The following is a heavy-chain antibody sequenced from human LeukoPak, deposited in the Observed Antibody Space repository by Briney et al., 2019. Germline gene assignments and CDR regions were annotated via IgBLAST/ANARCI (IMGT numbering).Heavy chain of an antibody. Sequence: GGSLRLSCAASGFTFSSYAMHWVRQAPGKGLEWVSGISWNSGSIGYADSVRGRFTISRDNAKNSLYLQMNSLRAEDTALYYCAKDIDSLSSSAFDYWGQGTLVTVSS. CDR2: ISWNSGSI. J-gene: IGHJ4*02. CDR3: AKDIDSLSSSAFDY. V-gene: IGHV3-9*01. CDR1: GFTFSSYA. D-gene: IGHD6-6*01.